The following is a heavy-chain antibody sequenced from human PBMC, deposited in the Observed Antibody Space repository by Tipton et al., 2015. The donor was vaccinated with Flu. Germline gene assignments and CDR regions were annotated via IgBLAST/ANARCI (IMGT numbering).Heavy chain of an antibody. J-gene: IGHJ4*02. CDR2: IYYSGST. CDR1: GGSLSSCGYY. D-gene: IGHD3-22*01. Sequence: LRLSCIVSGGSLSSCGYYWSWNRQHPGKGLEWIGYIYYSGSTYYNPSLKSRVTISVDTSKNQFSLKLTSVTAADTAVYYCACAGHGYYDSSGSDYWGQGTLVTVSS. CDR3: ACAGHGYYDSSGSDY. V-gene: IGHV4-31*03.